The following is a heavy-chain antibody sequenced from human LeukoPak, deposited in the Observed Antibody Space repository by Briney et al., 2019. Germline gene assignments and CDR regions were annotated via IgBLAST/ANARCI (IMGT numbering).Heavy chain of an antibody. CDR3: ARGQYSSTWYDY. J-gene: IGHJ4*02. V-gene: IGHV4-34*01. CDR1: GGSFSGYY. CDR2: INHSGGT. D-gene: IGHD6-13*01. Sequence: PSETLSPTCAAYGGSFSGYYWTWIRQPPGKGLEWIGEINHSGGTNYNPSLKSRVTISVDTSKNQFSLRLSSVTAADTAVYYCARGQYSSTWYDYWGQGTLVTVSS.